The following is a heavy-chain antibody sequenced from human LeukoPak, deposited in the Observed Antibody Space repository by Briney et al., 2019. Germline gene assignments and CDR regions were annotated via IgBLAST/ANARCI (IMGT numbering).Heavy chain of an antibody. V-gene: IGHV1-2*02. CDR2: INPNSGGT. D-gene: IGHD6-13*01. CDR3: ARGSAAGTGNWFDP. J-gene: IGHJ5*02. CDR1: GYTFTGYY. Sequence: ASVKVSCKASGYTFTGYYTHWVRQAPGQGLEWMGWINPNSGGTNYAQKFQGRVTMTRDTSISTAYMELSRLRSDDTAVYYCARGSAAGTGNWFDPWGQGTLVTVSS.